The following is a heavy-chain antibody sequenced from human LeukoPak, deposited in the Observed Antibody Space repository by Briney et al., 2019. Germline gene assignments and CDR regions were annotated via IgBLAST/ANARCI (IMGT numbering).Heavy chain of an antibody. Sequence: GGSLRLSCVASGFTFSSYSMNWVRQAPGKGLEWVSYITRSSSAKFYADSVKGRFTISRDNAENLLYLQMNSLRAEDAAVYYCTRDQEGSDYWGQGTLVTVSS. CDR1: GFTFSSYS. CDR3: TRDQEGSDY. J-gene: IGHJ4*02. V-gene: IGHV3-48*01. CDR2: ITRSSSAK.